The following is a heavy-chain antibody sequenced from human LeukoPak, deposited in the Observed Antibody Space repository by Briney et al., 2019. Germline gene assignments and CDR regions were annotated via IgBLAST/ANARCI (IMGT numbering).Heavy chain of an antibody. CDR1: TLSLNNYW. J-gene: IGHJ4*02. D-gene: IGHD6-13*01. CDR3: ASRAGYTGSWSAFDY. CDR2: IKQDGSEK. V-gene: IGHV3-7*05. Sequence: GGSLRLSCTASTLSLNNYWMSWVRQAPGKGLEWVANIKQDGSEKYNADSVKGRFTISRDNAKNSRYLQMNSLRAEDTAVYYCASRAGYTGSWSAFDYWGQGTLVTVSS.